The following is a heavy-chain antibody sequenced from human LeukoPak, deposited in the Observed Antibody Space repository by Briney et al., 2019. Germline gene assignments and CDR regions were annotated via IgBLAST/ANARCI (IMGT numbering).Heavy chain of an antibody. J-gene: IGHJ5*02. Sequence: SETLSLTCIASGGSISSTSYYWGWIRRPPGRGLEWIGGIIYGGDTKFNPSLKSRVTISVDTTKNQFSLKLTSVTAADTAVYFCVRQCHGSGYVVDLWGQETLVTVSS. D-gene: IGHD5-12*01. CDR2: IIYGGDT. CDR3: VRQCHGSGYVVDL. CDR1: GGSISSTSYY. V-gene: IGHV4-39*01.